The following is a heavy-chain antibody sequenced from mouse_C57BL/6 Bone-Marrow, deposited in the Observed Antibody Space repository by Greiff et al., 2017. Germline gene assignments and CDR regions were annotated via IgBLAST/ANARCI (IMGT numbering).Heavy chain of an antibody. CDR1: GYTFTSYW. CDR3: ARDYYGSSCDY. J-gene: IGHJ2*01. CDR2: IHPNSGST. V-gene: IGHV1-64*01. Sequence: VQLQQPGAELVKPGASVKLSCKASGYTFTSYWMHWVKQRPGQGLEWIGMIHPNSGSTNYNEKFKSKATLTVDKSSSTAYMQLSRLTSDDSAVYYCARDYYGSSCDYWGQGTTLTVTS. D-gene: IGHD1-1*01.